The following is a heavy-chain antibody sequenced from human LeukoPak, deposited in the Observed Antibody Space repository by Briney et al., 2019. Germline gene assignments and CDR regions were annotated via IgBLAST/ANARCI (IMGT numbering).Heavy chain of an antibody. V-gene: IGHV1-24*01. J-gene: IGHJ4*02. Sequence: ASVNVSCTVSGYTLTELSMHWVRQAPGKGLEWVAGFDPEDGETIYAQTFQGRVTMTKDTSTDTAYMELSSLRSEDTAVYYCATEIAAARDYWGQGTLVTVSS. D-gene: IGHD6-13*01. CDR1: GYTLTELS. CDR2: FDPEDGET. CDR3: ATEIAAARDY.